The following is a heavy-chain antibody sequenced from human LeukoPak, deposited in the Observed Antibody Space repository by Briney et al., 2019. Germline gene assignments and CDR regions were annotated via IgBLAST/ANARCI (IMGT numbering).Heavy chain of an antibody. CDR2: INPSGGST. CDR3: ARVMRYYDSSGYYLLRGLVAFDI. V-gene: IGHV1-46*01. D-gene: IGHD3-22*01. CDR1: GYTFTSYY. Sequence: GASVKVSCKASGYTFTSYYMHWVRQAPGQGLEWMGIINPSGGSTSYAQKFQGRVTTTRDTSISTAYMELSRLRSDDTAVYYCARVMRYYDSSGYYLLRGLVAFDIWGQGTMVTVSS. J-gene: IGHJ3*02.